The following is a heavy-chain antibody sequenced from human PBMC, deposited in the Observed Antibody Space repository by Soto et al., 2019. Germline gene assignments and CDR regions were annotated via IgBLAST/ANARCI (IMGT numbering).Heavy chain of an antibody. CDR1: GYSFTSYW. CDR2: IYPGDSDT. CDR3: AKTAAGGKSYYGMDV. V-gene: IGHV5-51*01. D-gene: IGHD6-13*01. J-gene: IGHJ6*02. Sequence: GESLKISCKGSGYSFTSYWIGWARQMPGKGLEWMGIIYPGDSDTRYSPSFQGQVTISADKSISTAYLQWSSLKASDTAMYYCAKTAAGGKSYYGMDVWGQGTKVTVSS.